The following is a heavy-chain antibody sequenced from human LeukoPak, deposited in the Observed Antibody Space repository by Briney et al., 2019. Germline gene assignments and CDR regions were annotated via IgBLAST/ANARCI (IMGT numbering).Heavy chain of an antibody. CDR3: ARDRTLDY. V-gene: IGHV3-74*01. J-gene: IGHJ4*02. Sequence: GGSLRLSCAASGFTVSSYWMYWVRQARGKGLVWVSLINGDGSSTTYADSVEGRFTISSDNAKNTLYLQMNSLRAEDTAVYYCARDRTLDYWGRGTLVTVSS. CDR2: INGDGSST. CDR1: GFTVSSYW.